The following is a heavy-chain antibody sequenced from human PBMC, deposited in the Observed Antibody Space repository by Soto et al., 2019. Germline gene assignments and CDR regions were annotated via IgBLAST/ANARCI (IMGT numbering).Heavy chain of an antibody. CDR3: ARGGAYCSSTSCSSASYYYYMDV. J-gene: IGHJ6*03. Sequence: EVQLVESGGGLVQPGGSLRLSCAASGFTFSSYSMNWVRQAPWKGRECGSYISSSRSNIYYAGSVKGRFTISRDNAKNSLYLQINRRRHEDTAVYYCARGGAYCSSTSCSSASYYYYMDVWGKGTTVTVSS. CDR1: GFTFSSYS. D-gene: IGHD2-2*01. CDR2: ISSSRSNI. V-gene: IGHV3-48*02.